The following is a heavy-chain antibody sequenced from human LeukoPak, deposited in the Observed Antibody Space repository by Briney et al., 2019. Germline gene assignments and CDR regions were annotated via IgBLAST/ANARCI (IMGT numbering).Heavy chain of an antibody. CDR1: GITLSNYG. J-gene: IGHJ4*02. Sequence: PGGSLRLSCAVSGITLSNYGMSWVRQAPGKGLEWVAGISGSGGSTNYADSVKGRFTISRDSPKNTLYLQMNSVRAEDTAVYFCAKRGVVIRVVLVGFHKEAYYFDSWGQGALLTVSS. D-gene: IGHD3-10*01. CDR2: ISGSGGST. CDR3: AKRGVVIRVVLVGFHKEAYYFDS. V-gene: IGHV3-23*01.